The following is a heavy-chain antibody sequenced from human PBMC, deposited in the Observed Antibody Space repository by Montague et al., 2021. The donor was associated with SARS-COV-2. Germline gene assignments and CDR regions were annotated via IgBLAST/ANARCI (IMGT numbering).Heavy chain of an antibody. CDR2: VDYSGNT. J-gene: IGHJ4*02. Sequence: SETLSLTCTVTGGPISGSSDDWGWIRQSPGKGLEWIASVDYSGNTXYRPSLKSRLTISVDTSKNQFSLKLNSVTAADTALYYCARREYSYGWGDWGQGTLVTVSS. V-gene: IGHV4-39*01. D-gene: IGHD5-18*01. CDR1: GGPISGSSDD. CDR3: ARREYSYGWGD.